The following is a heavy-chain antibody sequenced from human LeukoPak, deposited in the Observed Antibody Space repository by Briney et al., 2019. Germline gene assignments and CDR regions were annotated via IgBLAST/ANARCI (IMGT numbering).Heavy chain of an antibody. CDR3: AKDADY. V-gene: IGHV3-23*01. CDR1: GFPFSRYA. CDR2: ISCSGGST. Sequence: PGGSLRLSCAASGFPFSRYAMSWVRQAPGKRLECVSDISCSGGSTSYANSVKGQFTISRDNTKNTLYLQMNSLRAEDTAVYYCAKDADYWGQGTLVTVSS. J-gene: IGHJ4*02.